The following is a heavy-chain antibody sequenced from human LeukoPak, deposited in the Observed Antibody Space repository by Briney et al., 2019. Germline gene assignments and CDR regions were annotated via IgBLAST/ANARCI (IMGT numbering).Heavy chain of an antibody. J-gene: IGHJ5*02. CDR3: GRDGRLIQLWFDP. D-gene: IGHD5-18*01. CDR1: GFTFSDSY. CDR2: ITGSGDST. V-gene: IGHV3-23*01. Sequence: PGGSLRLSCAASGFTFSDSYMTWVRQAPGKGLEWVSGITGSGDSTFYADSVKGRFTISRDNSKNTLYLQMNSLRADDTAVYYCGRDGRLIQLWFDPWGQGTLVTVSS.